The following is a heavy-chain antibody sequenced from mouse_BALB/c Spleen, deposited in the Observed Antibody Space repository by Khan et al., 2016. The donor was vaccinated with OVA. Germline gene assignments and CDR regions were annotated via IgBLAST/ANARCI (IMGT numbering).Heavy chain of an antibody. CDR3: ARIQGGDFDY. D-gene: IGHD3-2*02. V-gene: IGHV3-2*02. CDR1: GYSITSDYA. J-gene: IGHJ2*01. Sequence: EVQLQESGPGLVKPSQSLSLTCTVTGYSITSDYAWNWIRQFPGNKLEWMGYISYSGNTKYNPSLKSRISNTRDTSKTQFFLQLNFVTIEDTATYYWARIQGGDFDYWGQGTTLTVSS. CDR2: ISYSGNT.